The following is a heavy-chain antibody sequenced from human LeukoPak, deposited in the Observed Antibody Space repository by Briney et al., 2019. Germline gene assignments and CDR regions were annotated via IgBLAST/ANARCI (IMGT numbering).Heavy chain of an antibody. J-gene: IGHJ5*02. D-gene: IGHD4-17*01. V-gene: IGHV4-4*02. CDR1: GGSISSSNW. CDR2: IYHSGST. Sequence: PSETPSLTCAVSGGSISSSNWWGWVRQPPGKGLEGIGEIYHSGSTNYNPSLKSRVTISVDKSKNQFSLKLSSVTAADTAVYYCAREGSAVTTRGWFDPWGQGTLVTVSS. CDR3: AREGSAVTTRGWFDP.